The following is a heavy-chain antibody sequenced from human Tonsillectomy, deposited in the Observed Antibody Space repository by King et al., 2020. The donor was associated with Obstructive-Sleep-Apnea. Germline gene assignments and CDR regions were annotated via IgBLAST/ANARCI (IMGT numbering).Heavy chain of an antibody. D-gene: IGHD2-15*01. CDR2: IYYSGNT. CDR3: AGHEGIGYYYYGLDV. V-gene: IGHV4-59*08. CDR1: GDSISSYY. Sequence: VQLQESGPGLVKPSETLSLTCIVSGDSISSYYWSWIRQPPGKGLEWIGYIYYSGNTIYNPSLKSRVTMSVDTSKNQFSLKLSSVTAADTAVYYCAGHEGIGYYYYGLDVWGQGTTVTVSS. J-gene: IGHJ6*02.